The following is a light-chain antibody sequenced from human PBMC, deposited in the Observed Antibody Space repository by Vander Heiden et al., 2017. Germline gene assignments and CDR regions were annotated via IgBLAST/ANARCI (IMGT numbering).Light chain of an antibody. V-gene: IGLV3-1*01. CDR3: QAWANSTVV. CDR1: KVGDKD. Sequence: SSALTPSQSVSVSPGQTYTSACSGDKVGDKDACWYQQRPGQSPGLVIYQDSKRPSVIPERFSGSNSGNTATLTISGTQAMDEADYYGQAWANSTVVFGGGTKLTVL. CDR2: QDS. J-gene: IGLJ2*01.